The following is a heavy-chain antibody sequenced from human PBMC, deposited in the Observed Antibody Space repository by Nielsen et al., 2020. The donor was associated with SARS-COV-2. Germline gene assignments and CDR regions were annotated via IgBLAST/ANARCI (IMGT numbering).Heavy chain of an antibody. J-gene: IGHJ4*02. CDR1: GGSFSGYY. V-gene: IGHV4-34*01. CDR2: INHSGST. CDR3: ARFLAVAGYFDY. Sequence: GSLRLSCAVYGGSFSGYYWSWIRQPPGKGLEWIGEINHSGSTNYNPSLKSRVTISVDTSKNQFSLKLSSVTAADTAVYYCARFLAVAGYFDYWGQGTLVTVSS. D-gene: IGHD6-19*01.